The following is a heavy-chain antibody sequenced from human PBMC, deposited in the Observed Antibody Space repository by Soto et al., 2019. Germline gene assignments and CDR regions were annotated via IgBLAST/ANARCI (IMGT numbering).Heavy chain of an antibody. D-gene: IGHD2-2*01. V-gene: IGHV1-69*16. Sequence: SVKVSCTASGGTFSSYTISWVRQAPGQGLEWMGRIIPILGIANYAAPVKGRFTISRDDPKNTLYLQMNSLKTEDTAVYYCTTDRGCSGTSCFLYYYYYMDVWGKGTTVTVSS. J-gene: IGHJ6*03. CDR3: TTDRGCSGTSCFLYYYYYMDV. CDR1: GGTFSSYT. CDR2: IIPILGIA.